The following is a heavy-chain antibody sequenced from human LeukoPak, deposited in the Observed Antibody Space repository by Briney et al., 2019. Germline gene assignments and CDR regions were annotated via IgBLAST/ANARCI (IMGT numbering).Heavy chain of an antibody. CDR1: GDSSTKYW. D-gene: IGHD1/OR15-1a*01. V-gene: IGHV5-51*01. Sequence: GESLKISCRGSGDSSTKYWIAWVRQKPGKGLEWMGIIYPDDSEAHYSPSFQGQVTISADRSISPAYLQWTSLTASDTGMYYCARQQNKYYFYYGMDVWGQGTTVTVSS. CDR3: ARQQNKYYFYYGMDV. CDR2: IYPDDSEA. J-gene: IGHJ6*02.